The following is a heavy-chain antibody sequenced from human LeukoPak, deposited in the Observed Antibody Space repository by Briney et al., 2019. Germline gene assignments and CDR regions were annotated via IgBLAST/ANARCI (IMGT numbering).Heavy chain of an antibody. V-gene: IGHV1-2*02. D-gene: IGHD5-18*01. CDR1: GYTFTSYG. CDR2: INPNSGGT. J-gene: IGHJ6*03. Sequence: ASVKVSCKASGYTFTSYGISWVRQAPGQGLEWMGWINPNSGGTNYAQKFQGRVTMTRDTSISTAYMELSRLRSDDTAVYYCARTGWDTAMVIHQVGRYYYYMDVWGKGTTVTVSS. CDR3: ARTGWDTAMVIHQVGRYYYYMDV.